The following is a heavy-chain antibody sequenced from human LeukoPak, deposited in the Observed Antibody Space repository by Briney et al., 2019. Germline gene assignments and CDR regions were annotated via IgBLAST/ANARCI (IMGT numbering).Heavy chain of an antibody. CDR2: IHHSGSA. D-gene: IGHD3-10*01. CDR1: GGSISSYY. CDR3: ARHGGCFQDY. J-gene: IGHJ4*02. V-gene: IGHV4-59*08. Sequence: SETLSLTCTVSGGSISSYYWSWIRQPPGKGLEWIAEIHHSGSANYNPSLKSRVSISVDKSKNQFSLNLNSVTAADTAVYFCARHGGCFQDYWGQGTLVTVSS.